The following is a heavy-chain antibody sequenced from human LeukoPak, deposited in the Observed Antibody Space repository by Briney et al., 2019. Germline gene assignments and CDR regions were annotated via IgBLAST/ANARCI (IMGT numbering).Heavy chain of an antibody. Sequence: PGGSLRLSCAASGFSFSSFSINWVRQAPGKGPEWVSSISGNGMYIYYADAVEGRFTVSKDNAKNSVYLQMNSLGAEDTAVYYCAKDLTSNWFDPWGQGTLVTVSS. D-gene: IGHD2-21*02. J-gene: IGHJ5*02. CDR2: ISGNGMYI. V-gene: IGHV3-21*04. CDR3: AKDLTSNWFDP. CDR1: GFSFSSFS.